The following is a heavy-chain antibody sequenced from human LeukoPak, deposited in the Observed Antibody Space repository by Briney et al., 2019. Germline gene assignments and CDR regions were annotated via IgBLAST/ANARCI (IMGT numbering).Heavy chain of an antibody. CDR2: ISRSSTYI. V-gene: IGHV3-21*01. CDR1: GFSFSDYS. Sequence: PGGSLRLSCAASGFSFSDYSMTCVRQAPGKGLEWVSSISRSSTYIYYADSVKGRFTISRDNAKNSLYLQMNSLKAEDTAVYYCARIAPAGSYFDYWGQGTLVTVSS. D-gene: IGHD6-13*01. J-gene: IGHJ4*02. CDR3: ARIAPAGSYFDY.